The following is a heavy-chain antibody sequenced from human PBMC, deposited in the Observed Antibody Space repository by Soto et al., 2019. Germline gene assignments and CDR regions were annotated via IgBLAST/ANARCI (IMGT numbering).Heavy chain of an antibody. V-gene: IGHV4-59*01. CDR2: IYYSGST. D-gene: IGHD3-10*01. CDR1: GGSISSYY. J-gene: IGHJ4*02. CDR3: AGTVRGVIHANIDY. Sequence: TLSLTCTVSGGSISSYYWSWIRQPPGKGLEWIGYIYYSGSTNYNPSLKSRVTISIDTSKNQFSLKLSSVTAADTAVYYCAGTVRGVIHANIDYWGQGTLVTVSS.